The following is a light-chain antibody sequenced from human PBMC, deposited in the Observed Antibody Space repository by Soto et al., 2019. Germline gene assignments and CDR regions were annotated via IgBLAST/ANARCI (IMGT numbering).Light chain of an antibody. V-gene: IGLV1-47*01. CDR2: RNN. CDR3: AAWDDSLSGSV. J-gene: IGLJ7*01. Sequence: QSVLTQPPSASGTPGQRVTISCSGSGSNIGSNYVYWYQQLPGTAPKLLIYRNNQRPSGVPDRFSGSKSGTSASLAISGLRSEDEADYYCAAWDDSLSGSVFGGGTKLTVL. CDR1: GSNIGSNY.